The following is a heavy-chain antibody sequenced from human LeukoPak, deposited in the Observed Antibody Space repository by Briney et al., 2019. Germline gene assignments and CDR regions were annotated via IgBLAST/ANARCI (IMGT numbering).Heavy chain of an antibody. V-gene: IGHV3-48*04. CDR3: ARAMVAAAGIGFDP. D-gene: IGHD6-13*01. Sequence: GGSLRLSCAASGFTFSSYSMNWVRQAPGKGREWVSYISSSSSAVYYADSVKGRFTISRDNAKNSLYLQMNSLRAEDTAVYYCARAMVAAAGIGFDPWGQGTLVTVSS. CDR1: GFTFSSYS. J-gene: IGHJ5*02. CDR2: ISSSSSAV.